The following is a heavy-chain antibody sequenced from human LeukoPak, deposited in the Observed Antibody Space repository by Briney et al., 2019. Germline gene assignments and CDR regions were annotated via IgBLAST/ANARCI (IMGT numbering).Heavy chain of an antibody. CDR1: GFTFTSYA. CDR2: INTNTGNP. J-gene: IGHJ6*02. Sequence: GGSLRLSCAASGFTFTSYAMNWVRQAPGQGLEWMGWINTNTGNPTYAQGFTGRFVFSLDTSVSTAYLQISSLKAEDTAVYYCARDQYGSGSYGMDVWGQGTTVTVSS. CDR3: ARDQYGSGSYGMDV. V-gene: IGHV7-4-1*02. D-gene: IGHD3-10*01.